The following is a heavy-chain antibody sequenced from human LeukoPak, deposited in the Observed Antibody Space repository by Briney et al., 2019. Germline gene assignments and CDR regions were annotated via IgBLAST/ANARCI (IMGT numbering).Heavy chain of an antibody. CDR1: GYTFSSYD. Sequence: SVKVSCKASGYTFSSYDINWVRQATGQGLEWMGWMNPNSGNTGYAQRFQGRVTMKRNTSIHPAYMELSRLRSEERAVYYCARGILSSGWELNWFGPWGEGTLVSVFS. D-gene: IGHD6-19*01. CDR2: MNPNSGNT. J-gene: IGHJ5*02. CDR3: ARGILSSGWELNWFGP. V-gene: IGHV1-8*01.